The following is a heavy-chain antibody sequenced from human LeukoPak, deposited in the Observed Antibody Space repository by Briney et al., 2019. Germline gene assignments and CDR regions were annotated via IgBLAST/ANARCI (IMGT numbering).Heavy chain of an antibody. J-gene: IGHJ6*03. V-gene: IGHV4-4*07. Sequence: SETLSLTCTVSGGSLSSYYWSWIRQPAGKGLEWIGRIYTSGSTNYNPSLKSRVTMSVDTSKNQFSLKLSSVTAADTAVYYCARVYSSGWSYYYYMDVWGKGTTVTVSS. CDR3: ARVYSSGWSYYYYMDV. CDR1: GGSLSSYY. CDR2: IYTSGST. D-gene: IGHD6-19*01.